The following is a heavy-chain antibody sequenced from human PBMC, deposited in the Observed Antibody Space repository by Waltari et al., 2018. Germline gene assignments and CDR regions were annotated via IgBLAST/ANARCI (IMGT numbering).Heavy chain of an antibody. V-gene: IGHV3-74*01. CDR1: GFTFSSYW. CDR2: INSDGSST. Sequence: EVQLVESGGGLVQPGGSLRLSCAASGFTFSSYWMHWVRQAPGKGLVWVSRINSDGSSTSYADSVKGRFTISRDNAKNTLYLQMNSLRAEDTAVYYCARDIGAVTTLYYYGMDVWGQGTTVTVSS. CDR3: ARDIGAVTTLYYYGMDV. D-gene: IGHD4-17*01. J-gene: IGHJ6*02.